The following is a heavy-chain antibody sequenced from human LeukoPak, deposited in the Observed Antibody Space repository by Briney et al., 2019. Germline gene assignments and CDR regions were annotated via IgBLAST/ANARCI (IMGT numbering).Heavy chain of an antibody. D-gene: IGHD3-16*01. CDR1: GGSISSYY. V-gene: IGHV4-4*07. CDR3: AGDLGESVSWELYFDY. Sequence: SETLFLTCTVSGGSISSYYWSWIRQPAGKGLEWIGRIYTSGSTNYNPSLKSRVTISVDTSKNQFSLKLSSVTAADTAVYYCAGDLGESVSWELYFDYWGQGTLVTVSS. CDR2: IYTSGST. J-gene: IGHJ4*02.